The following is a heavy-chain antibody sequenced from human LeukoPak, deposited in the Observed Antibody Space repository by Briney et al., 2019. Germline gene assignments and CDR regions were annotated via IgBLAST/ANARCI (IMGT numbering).Heavy chain of an antibody. Sequence: ASVKVSCKVSGYTLTELSMHWVRQAPGKGLEWMGGFDPEDGETIYAQKFQGRVTMTEDTSTDTAYMELSSLRSEDTAVYYCATTLPRSTSSYYYYYYIDVWGKGTTVTVSS. CDR2: FDPEDGET. D-gene: IGHD2-2*01. CDR3: ATTLPRSTSSYYYYYYIDV. J-gene: IGHJ6*03. CDR1: GYTLTELS. V-gene: IGHV1-24*01.